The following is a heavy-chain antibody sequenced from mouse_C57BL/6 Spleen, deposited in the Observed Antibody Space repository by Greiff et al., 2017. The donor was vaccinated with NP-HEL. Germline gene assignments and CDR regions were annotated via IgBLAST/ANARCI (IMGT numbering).Heavy chain of an antibody. Sequence: VQLKQSGPGLVKPSQSLSLTCSVTGYSITSGYYWNWIRQFPGNKLEWMGYISYDGSNNYNPSLKNRISITRDTSKNQFFLKLNSVTTEDTATYYCARDQGLLRYFDVWGTGTTVTVSS. J-gene: IGHJ1*03. CDR3: ARDQGLLRYFDV. V-gene: IGHV3-6*01. CDR1: GYSITSGYY. D-gene: IGHD2-3*01. CDR2: ISYDGSN.